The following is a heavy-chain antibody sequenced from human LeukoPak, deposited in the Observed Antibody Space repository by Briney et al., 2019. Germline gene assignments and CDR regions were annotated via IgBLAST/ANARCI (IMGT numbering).Heavy chain of an antibody. J-gene: IGHJ4*02. CDR2: INSDGSST. CDR3: TSTADYGDPDY. CDR1: GFTFSSYW. D-gene: IGHD4-17*01. Sequence: GSLKLSCATFGFTFSSYWMHWVRQAPGKGLVWVSRINSDGSSTSYADSVKGRFTISRDNAKNTLYLQMNSLRAEDTAVYYCTSTADYGDPDYWGQGTLVTVSS. V-gene: IGHV3-74*01.